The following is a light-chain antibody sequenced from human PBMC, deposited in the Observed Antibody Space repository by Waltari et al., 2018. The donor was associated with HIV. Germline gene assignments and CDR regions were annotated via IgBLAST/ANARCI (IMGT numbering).Light chain of an antibody. CDR2: GTS. CDR3: QQYGSSPYT. J-gene: IGKJ2*01. Sequence: EIVLRQSPGTLSLSPGERAILSCKTSQSVTSTYLAWYQQKPGQAPRLLIYGTSSRATGIPDRFSGSGSGTDFTLTVSRLEPADFAVYYCQQYGSSPYTFGQGTKLEI. CDR1: QSVTSTY. V-gene: IGKV3-20*01.